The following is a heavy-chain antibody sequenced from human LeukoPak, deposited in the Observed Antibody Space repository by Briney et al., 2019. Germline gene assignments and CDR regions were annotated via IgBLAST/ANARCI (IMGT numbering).Heavy chain of an antibody. CDR1: GYTFTGYC. CDR2: INPNSGGT. CDR3: ARGSGYYDILTGY. D-gene: IGHD3-9*01. Sequence: GASVKVSCKASGYTFTGYCMHWVLQAPGQGLEWMGWINPNSGGTNYAQKFQGRVTMTRDTSISTAYMELSRLRSDDTAVYYCARGSGYYDILTGYWGQGTLVTVSS. J-gene: IGHJ4*02. V-gene: IGHV1-2*02.